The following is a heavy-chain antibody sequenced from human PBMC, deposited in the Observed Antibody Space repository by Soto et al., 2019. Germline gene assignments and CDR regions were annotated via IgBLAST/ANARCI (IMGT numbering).Heavy chain of an antibody. Sequence: SLRLSCAASGFTFSSYAMHWVRQAPGKGLEWVAVISYDGSNKYYADSVKGRFTISRDNSKNTLYLQMNSLRAEDTAVYYCARDLVSRYSSGWPIDYWGQGTLVTVSS. J-gene: IGHJ4*02. D-gene: IGHD6-19*01. CDR3: ARDLVSRYSSGWPIDY. CDR1: GFTFSSYA. CDR2: ISYDGSNK. V-gene: IGHV3-30-3*01.